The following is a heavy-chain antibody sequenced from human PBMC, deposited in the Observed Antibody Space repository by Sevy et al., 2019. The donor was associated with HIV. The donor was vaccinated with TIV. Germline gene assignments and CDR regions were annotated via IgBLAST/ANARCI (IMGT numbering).Heavy chain of an antibody. D-gene: IGHD2-2*02. V-gene: IGHV4-31*03. J-gene: IGHJ5*02. CDR1: GGSISSGGYY. Sequence: SETLSLTCTVSGGSISSGGYYWSWIRQHPGKGLEWIGYIYYSGSTYSNPSLKSRVTISVDTSKNQFSLKLSSVTAADTAVYYCARGNVVVAAAIGDWFDPWGQGTLVTVSS. CDR3: ARGNVVVAAAIGDWFDP. CDR2: IYYSGST.